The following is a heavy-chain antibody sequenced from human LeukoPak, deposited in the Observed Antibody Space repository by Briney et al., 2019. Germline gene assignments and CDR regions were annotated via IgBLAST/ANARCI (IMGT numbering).Heavy chain of an antibody. CDR3: ARRDTYYYDSSGFFSFHY. V-gene: IGHV3-23*01. CDR1: GFTFSSYA. J-gene: IGHJ4*02. D-gene: IGHD3-22*01. Sequence: GGSLRLSCAASGFTFSSYAMSWVRQAPGKGLEWVSAISGSGGSTYYADSVKGRFTISRDNSKNTLYLQMNSLRAEDTAVYYCARRDTYYYDSSGFFSFHYWGQGTLVTVSS. CDR2: ISGSGGST.